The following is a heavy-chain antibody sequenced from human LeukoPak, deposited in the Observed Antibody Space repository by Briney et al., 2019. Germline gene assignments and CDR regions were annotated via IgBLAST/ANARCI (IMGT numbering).Heavy chain of an antibody. CDR2: IYSSGST. D-gene: IGHD3-10*01. CDR1: GGSIRGYY. Sequence: SETLSLTCNVSGGSIRGYYWSWIRQPPGKGLEWIGYIYSSGSTNYNPSLKSRVTMSVDTSKNQFSLKVSSVTAADTAVYYCARVYDSGSQAYFYYMDVWGKGTTVTISS. J-gene: IGHJ6*03. V-gene: IGHV4-59*01. CDR3: ARVYDSGSQAYFYYMDV.